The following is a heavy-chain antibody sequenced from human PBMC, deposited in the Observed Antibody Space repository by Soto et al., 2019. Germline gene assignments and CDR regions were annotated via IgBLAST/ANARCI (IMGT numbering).Heavy chain of an antibody. V-gene: IGHV4-31*03. D-gene: IGHD6-19*01. CDR2: IYYSGST. Sequence: SETLSLTCTVSGGSISSGGYYWSWIRQHPGKGLEWIGYIYYSGSTYYNPSLKSRVTISVDTSKNQFSLKLSSVTAADTAVYYCARELGSSGYYDYWGQGTLVTVSS. CDR1: GGSISSGGYY. CDR3: ARELGSSGYYDY. J-gene: IGHJ4*02.